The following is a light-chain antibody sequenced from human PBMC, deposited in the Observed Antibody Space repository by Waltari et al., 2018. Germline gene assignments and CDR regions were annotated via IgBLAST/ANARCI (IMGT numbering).Light chain of an antibody. CDR1: SSDIGRYNY. J-gene: IGLJ2*01. Sequence: QSALTQPASVSGSPGQSITISCTGTSSDIGRYNYVSWYQQHPGKAPKLVIYEVNNRPSGVSNRFSGSKSGSTASLTISGRQADDEADYYCCSFTSTLDVFGGGTKLTVL. V-gene: IGLV2-14*03. CDR3: CSFTSTLDV. CDR2: EVN.